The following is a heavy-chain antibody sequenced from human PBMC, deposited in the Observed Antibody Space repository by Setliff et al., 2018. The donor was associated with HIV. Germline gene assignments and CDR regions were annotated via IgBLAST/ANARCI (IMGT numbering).Heavy chain of an antibody. CDR2: IYHSGST. Sequence: SETLSLTCTVSGYSISSGYYWGWIRQPPGKGLEWIGSIYHSGSTYYNPSLKSRVTILVDTSKNQFSLKLSSVTAADTAVYYCARLLNYYGNWFDPWGQGTLVTVSS. J-gene: IGHJ5*02. V-gene: IGHV4-38-2*02. CDR3: ARLLNYYGNWFDP. D-gene: IGHD3-10*01. CDR1: GYSISSGYY.